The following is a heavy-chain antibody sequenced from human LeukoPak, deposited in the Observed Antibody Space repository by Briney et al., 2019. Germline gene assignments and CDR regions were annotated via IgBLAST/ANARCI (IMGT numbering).Heavy chain of an antibody. V-gene: IGHV4-34*01. J-gene: IGHJ4*02. CDR1: GGSFSDYY. CDR2: INQSEST. CDR3: ARGPASPVGATDFDY. D-gene: IGHD1-26*01. Sequence: SETLSLTCAVYGGSFSDYYWSWIRQPPGKGLEWIGEINQSESTNYNPSLRSRVTISVDTSKSQFSLTLTSVTAADTAMYYCARGPASPVGATDFDYWGQGTLVTVSS.